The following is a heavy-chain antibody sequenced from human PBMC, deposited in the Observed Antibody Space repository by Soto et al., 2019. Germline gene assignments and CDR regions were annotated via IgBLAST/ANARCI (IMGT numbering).Heavy chain of an antibody. V-gene: IGHV1-3*01. J-gene: IGHJ5*02. CDR2: INAGNGNT. Sequence: GASVKVSCKASGYTFTSYAMHWVRQAPGQRLEWMGWINAGNGNTKDSQKFQGRVTITRDTSASTAYMELSSLRSEDTAVYYCARVKDGDYWFDPWGQGTLVTVSS. CDR3: ARVKDGDYWFDP. CDR1: GYTFTSYA. D-gene: IGHD4-17*01.